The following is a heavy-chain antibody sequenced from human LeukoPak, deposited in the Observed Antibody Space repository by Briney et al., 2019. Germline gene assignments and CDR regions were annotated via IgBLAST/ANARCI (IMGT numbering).Heavy chain of an antibody. Sequence: GASVKVSCKASGYTFTCYYMHRVRQAPGQGLEWMGWINPNSGGTNYAQKFQGRVTMTRDTSISTAYMELSSLRSEDTAMYYCANGPDGYNTYWGQGTLVTVSS. CDR3: ANGPDGYNTY. CDR2: INPNSGGT. CDR1: GYTFTCYY. D-gene: IGHD5-24*01. V-gene: IGHV1-2*02. J-gene: IGHJ4*02.